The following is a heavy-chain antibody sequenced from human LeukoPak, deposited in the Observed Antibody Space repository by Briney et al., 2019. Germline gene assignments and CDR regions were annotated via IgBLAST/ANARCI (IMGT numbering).Heavy chain of an antibody. D-gene: IGHD2-15*01. CDR2: INPSGGST. V-gene: IGHV1-46*01. J-gene: IGHJ4*02. CDR3: ADIGVVAAT. CDR1: GYTFTSYG. Sequence: ASVKVSCKASGYTFTSYGISWVRQAPGQGLEWMGIINPSGGSTSYAQRFQGRVTMTRDTSTSTVYMGLSSLRSEDTAVYYCADIGVVAATWGQGTLVTVSS.